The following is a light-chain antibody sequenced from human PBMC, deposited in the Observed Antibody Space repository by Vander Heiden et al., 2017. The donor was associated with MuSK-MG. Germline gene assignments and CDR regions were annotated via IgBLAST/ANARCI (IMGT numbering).Light chain of an antibody. Sequence: QSVLTQPPSVSGAPGPRVTISCTGSSSNIGAGYDVHWYQQLPVTAPKLLIYGNSNRPSGVPDRFSGSKSGTSASLAITGLQAEDEADYYCQSYDSSLSGSNVVFGGGTKLTVL. CDR2: GNS. J-gene: IGLJ2*01. CDR1: SSNIGAGYD. CDR3: QSYDSSLSGSNVV. V-gene: IGLV1-40*01.